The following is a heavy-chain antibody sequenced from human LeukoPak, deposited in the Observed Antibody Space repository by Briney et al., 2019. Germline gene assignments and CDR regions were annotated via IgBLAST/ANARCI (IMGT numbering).Heavy chain of an antibody. J-gene: IGHJ5*01. CDR2: ISASGYTT. CDR3: AKNGYNSGWYDS. D-gene: IGHD6-25*01. V-gene: IGHV3-23*01. CDR1: GFTFSSYA. Sequence: PGGSLRLSCAASGFTFSSYAMSWVRQAPGKGLEWVSTISASGYTTYYADSVKGRFTLSRDNSKNTLYLQMNSLRAEDTALYYCAKNGYNSGWYDSWGQGILVTVSS.